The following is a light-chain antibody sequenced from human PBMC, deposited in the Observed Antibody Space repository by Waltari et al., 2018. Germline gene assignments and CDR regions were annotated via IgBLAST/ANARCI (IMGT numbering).Light chain of an antibody. CDR2: GRT. CDR1: GPYIGSGYV. Sequence: QSALTQPLSVSVAPGQSVTISCPGRGPYIGSGYVVHWYQHLPRAAPKLLIYGRTSRPLGSPARFFGSTSGTSASLAITGLQAEDEADYYCQSYDTSLSVVFGGGTKLTVL. J-gene: IGLJ3*02. V-gene: IGLV1-40*01. CDR3: QSYDTSLSVV.